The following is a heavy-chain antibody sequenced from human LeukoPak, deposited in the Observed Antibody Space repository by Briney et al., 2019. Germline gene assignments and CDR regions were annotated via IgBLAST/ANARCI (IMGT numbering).Heavy chain of an antibody. J-gene: IGHJ4*02. CDR1: GGSISTYY. Sequence: SETPSLTCTVSGGSISTYYWSWIRQPPGKGLEWIGYIYYSGSTNYNPSLKSRVTISVDTSKNQFSLKLSSVTAADTAVYYCARAWIQLWSRNHFDYWGQGTLVTVSS. CDR3: ARAWIQLWSRNHFDY. V-gene: IGHV4-59*12. CDR2: IYYSGST. D-gene: IGHD5-18*01.